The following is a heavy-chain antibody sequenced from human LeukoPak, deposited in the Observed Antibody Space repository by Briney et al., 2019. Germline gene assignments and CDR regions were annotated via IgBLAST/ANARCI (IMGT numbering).Heavy chain of an antibody. CDR3: GRQEGAAAADT. V-gene: IGHV4-39*01. Sequence: SETLSLTCTASGGSISSSSYYWGWIRQPPGKGLEWIVSMYYSGSTYYNPSLKSRVTISVDTSKNQFSLKLSSVTAADTAVYYCGRQEGAAAADTWGEGTLWTVSS. CDR2: MYYSGST. D-gene: IGHD6-13*01. J-gene: IGHJ5*02. CDR1: GGSISSSSYY.